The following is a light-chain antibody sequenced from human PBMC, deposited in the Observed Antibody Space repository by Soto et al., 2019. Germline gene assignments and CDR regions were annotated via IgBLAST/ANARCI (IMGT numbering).Light chain of an antibody. CDR2: GAS. Sequence: EIVLTQSPGTLSLSPGERATLSCRASQSVSSSYLAGYQQKPGQAPRLLIYGASSRATGTPDRFSGSGSGTDFTLTISRLEPDDFAVYYCQQYGSSPPGTFGQGTKVEIK. V-gene: IGKV3-20*01. CDR1: QSVSSSY. CDR3: QQYGSSPPGT. J-gene: IGKJ1*01.